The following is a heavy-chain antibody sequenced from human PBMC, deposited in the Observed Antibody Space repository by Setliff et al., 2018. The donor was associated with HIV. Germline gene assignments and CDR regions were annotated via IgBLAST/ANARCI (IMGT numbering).Heavy chain of an antibody. J-gene: IGHJ6*03. CDR1: GFMFSSYE. V-gene: IGHV3-48*01. CDR3: ARLLDYYYMDV. CDR2: ISSSTSTI. Sequence: GGSLRLSCAASGFMFSSYEMNWVRQAPGKGLEWVSYISSSTSTIYYADSVKGRFTISRDNAKNSLYLQMNSLRAEDTAVYYCARLLDYYYMDVWGKGTTVTVSS.